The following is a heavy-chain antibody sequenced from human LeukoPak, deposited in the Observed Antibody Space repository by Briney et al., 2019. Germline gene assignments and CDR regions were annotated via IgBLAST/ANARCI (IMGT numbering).Heavy chain of an antibody. Sequence: SETLSLTCTVSGGSISSYYWSWIRQPPGKGLEWIGYIYYSGSTNYNPSLKSRVTISVDTSKNQFSLKLSSVTAADTAVYYCARRPRRYYDSSGYYLDYWGQGTLVTVSS. J-gene: IGHJ4*02. V-gene: IGHV4-59*12. CDR1: GGSISSYY. D-gene: IGHD3-22*01. CDR3: ARRPRRYYDSSGYYLDY. CDR2: IYYSGST.